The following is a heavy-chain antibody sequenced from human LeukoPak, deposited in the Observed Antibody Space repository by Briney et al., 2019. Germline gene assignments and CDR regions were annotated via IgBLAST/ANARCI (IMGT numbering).Heavy chain of an antibody. CDR1: GFSFTTYG. J-gene: IGHJ4*02. V-gene: IGHV3-30*19. CDR3: ARLGYGGGINNDY. D-gene: IGHD4-23*01. Sequence: GGSLRLSCAASGFSFTTYGFRWVRQAPGKGLEWVAVISYDGSNKYYADSVKGRFTISRDNSKNTLYLQMNSLRAEDTAVYYCARLGYGGGINNDYWGQGTLVTVSS. CDR2: ISYDGSNK.